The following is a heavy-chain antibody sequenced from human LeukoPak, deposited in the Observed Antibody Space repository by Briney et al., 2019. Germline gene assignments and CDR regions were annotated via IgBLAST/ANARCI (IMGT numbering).Heavy chain of an antibody. CDR2: ISGSGGST. CDR1: GFIFSNYA. Sequence: GGSLRLSCAASGFIFSNYAMSWVRQAPGKGLEWVSAISGSGGSTYYADSVKGRFTISRDNSKNTLSLQLNSLRAEDTAVYYCAKDSVITMATWGQGTLVTVSS. J-gene: IGHJ5*02. V-gene: IGHV3-23*01. CDR3: AKDSVITMAT. D-gene: IGHD3-10*01.